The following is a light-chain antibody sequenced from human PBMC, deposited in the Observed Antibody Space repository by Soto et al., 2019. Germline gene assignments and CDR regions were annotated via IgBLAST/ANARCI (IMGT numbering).Light chain of an antibody. Sequence: QAVVTQPPSASGTPGQRVTISCSGSSSNIGSNYVYWYQQLPGTAPELLIYRNNQRPSGVPDRFSGSKSGTSASLAISGLRSEDEADYYCAAWDDSLSGYVVFGGGTQLTVL. V-gene: IGLV1-47*01. J-gene: IGLJ2*01. CDR2: RNN. CDR1: SSNIGSNY. CDR3: AAWDDSLSGYVV.